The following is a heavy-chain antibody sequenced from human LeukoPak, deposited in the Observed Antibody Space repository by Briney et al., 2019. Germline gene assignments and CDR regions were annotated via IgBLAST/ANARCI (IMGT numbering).Heavy chain of an antibody. J-gene: IGHJ4*02. CDR3: ARDSSIVGATVSYSFQH. CDR2: TYYRSKWNN. D-gene: IGHD1-26*01. CDR1: GDSVSSNSAA. V-gene: IGHV6-1*01. Sequence: SQTLSLTCAISGDSVSSNSAAWNWIRQSPSRGLEWLGRTYYRSKWNNDYAVSVKSRITINPDTSKNQFSLQLNSVTPEDTAVYYCARDSSIVGATVSYSFQHWGQGTLVTASS.